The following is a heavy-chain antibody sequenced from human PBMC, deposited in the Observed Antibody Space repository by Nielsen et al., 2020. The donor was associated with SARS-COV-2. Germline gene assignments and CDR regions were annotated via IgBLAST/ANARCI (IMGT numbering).Heavy chain of an antibody. CDR1: GGSISGSNYY. J-gene: IGHJ4*02. Sequence: SETLSLTCAVSGGSISGSNYYWGWIRQPPGKGLEWIGSMYYSGYSFYKPSLKSRVTMSVDTSKNEVSLRLSSVTAADTAVYYCARQNPLFSTSRPVDWWGQGTLVTVSS. D-gene: IGHD6-6*01. V-gene: IGHV4-39*01. CDR2: MYYSGYS. CDR3: ARQNPLFSTSRPVDW.